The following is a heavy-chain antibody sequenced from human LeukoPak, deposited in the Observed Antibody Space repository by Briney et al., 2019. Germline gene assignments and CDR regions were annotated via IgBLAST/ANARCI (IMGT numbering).Heavy chain of an antibody. D-gene: IGHD5-12*01. CDR1: GGSISSYY. V-gene: IGHV4-59*01. J-gene: IGHJ4*02. CDR2: IYYSGST. Sequence: SETLSLTCTVSGGSISSYYWNWIRQPPGKGLEWIGYIYYSGSTNYNPSLKSRVTISVDTSKNQFSLKLSSVTAADTAVYYCARRGYSGYGDFDYWGQGTLVTVSS. CDR3: ARRGYSGYGDFDY.